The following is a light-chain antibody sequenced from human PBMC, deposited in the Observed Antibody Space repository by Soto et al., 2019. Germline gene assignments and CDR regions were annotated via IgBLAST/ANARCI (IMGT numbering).Light chain of an antibody. J-gene: IGKJ1*01. CDR3: QQSYSTPRT. Sequence: DIQMTQSPSSLSASVGDRVTITCRASQSISSYLNWYQQKPGKAPKLLIYAASSLQSGVPSRFSGSGSGTDFSLTNSSPQPEDFSTYYCQQSYSTPRTFCQGTKVEIK. CDR1: QSISSY. V-gene: IGKV1-39*01. CDR2: AAS.